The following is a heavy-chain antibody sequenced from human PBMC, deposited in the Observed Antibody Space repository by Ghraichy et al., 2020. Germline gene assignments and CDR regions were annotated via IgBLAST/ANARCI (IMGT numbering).Heavy chain of an antibody. CDR1: GGSISNGGYY. Sequence: SETLSLTCTVSGGSISNGGYYWSWFRQHPGEGLEWSGYIFYRGTTYYNSSLKSRVTLSIDTSKNQFSLRLSSVTAADTAVYYCARRYGGQYFDYWGQGALVAVSS. D-gene: IGHD1-1*01. J-gene: IGHJ4*02. V-gene: IGHV4-31*03. CDR3: ARRYGGQYFDY. CDR2: IFYRGTT.